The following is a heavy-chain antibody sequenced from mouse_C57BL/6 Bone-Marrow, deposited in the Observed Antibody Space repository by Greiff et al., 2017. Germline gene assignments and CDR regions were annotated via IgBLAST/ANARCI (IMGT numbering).Heavy chain of an antibody. CDR1: GYTFTSYW. CDR3: ARTWNYDYSYAMDY. Sequence: VQLQQPGAELVKPGASVKMSCKASGYTFTSYWITWVKQRPGQGLEWIGDIYPGSGSTNYNEKFKSKATLTVNTSSSTAYMQLSSLTSEDSAVYYCARTWNYDYSYAMDYWGQGTSVTVSS. J-gene: IGHJ4*01. CDR2: IYPGSGST. D-gene: IGHD2-4*01. V-gene: IGHV1-55*01.